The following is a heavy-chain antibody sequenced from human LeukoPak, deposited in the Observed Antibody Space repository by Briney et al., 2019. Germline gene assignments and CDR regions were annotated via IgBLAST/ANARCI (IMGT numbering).Heavy chain of an antibody. V-gene: IGHV4-31*03. Sequence: PSETLCLTCTVSGGSISSGGYYWSWIRQHPGKGLEWIGYIYYSGSTYYNPSLKSRVTISVDTSKNQFSLKLSSVTAADTAVYYCARDRAERGMATIDYWGQGTLVTVSS. D-gene: IGHD5-24*01. CDR3: ARDRAERGMATIDY. CDR1: GGSISSGGYY. CDR2: IYYSGST. J-gene: IGHJ4*02.